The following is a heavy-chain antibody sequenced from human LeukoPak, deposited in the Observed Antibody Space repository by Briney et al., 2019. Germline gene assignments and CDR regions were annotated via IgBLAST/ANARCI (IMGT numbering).Heavy chain of an antibody. CDR1: GFTFSSYS. V-gene: IGHV3-21*01. CDR2: ISSSSSYI. Sequence: AGGSPRLSCPASGFTFSSYSMNWVRQAPGKWLEWVSSISSSSSYIYYADSVKGRLTISRDNAKNSLYLQMNSLRAEDTAVYYCARDLGGAAAGSCFDYWGQGTLVTVSS. D-gene: IGHD6-13*01. J-gene: IGHJ4*02. CDR3: ARDLGGAAAGSCFDY.